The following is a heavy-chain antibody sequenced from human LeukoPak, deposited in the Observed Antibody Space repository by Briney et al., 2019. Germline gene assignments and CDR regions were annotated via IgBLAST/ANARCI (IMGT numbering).Heavy chain of an antibody. J-gene: IGHJ6*03. CDR1: GFTFSDYY. CDR3: VRDPSYGSSWYYYMDV. V-gene: IGHV3-11*04. Sequence: KSGGSLRLSCAASGFTFSDYYMSWIRQAPGKGLEWVSYISSSGSTIYYADSVKGRFTISRDNSKNSLYLQMDSLRVEDTAVYYCVRDPSYGSSWYYYMDVWGKGTTVTVSS. D-gene: IGHD6-13*01. CDR2: ISSSGSTI.